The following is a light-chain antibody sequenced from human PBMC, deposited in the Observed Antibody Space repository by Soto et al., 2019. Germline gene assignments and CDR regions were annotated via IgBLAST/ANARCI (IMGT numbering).Light chain of an antibody. CDR1: SSDVGGYNY. Sequence: QSALTQPPSASGSPGQSVTISCTGTSSDVGGYNYVSWYQQHPGKAPKLMIYKVSYRPSGVPDRFSGSKSGNTASLTVSGLQAEDEADYYCSSYAGSNNLRVFGTGTKVTVL. V-gene: IGLV2-8*01. CDR3: SSYAGSNNLRV. CDR2: KVS. J-gene: IGLJ1*01.